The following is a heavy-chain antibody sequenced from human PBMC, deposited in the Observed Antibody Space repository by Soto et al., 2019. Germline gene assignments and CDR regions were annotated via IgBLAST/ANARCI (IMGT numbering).Heavy chain of an antibody. Sequence: GGSLRLSFAASGFTFSHAWMSWVRQTAGKGLEWVVRIKSRESGWTTDFTAPVKGRFTISRDDSKNTLYLQMDSLKSEHTAVYHCPTEVHETRGGFFDYWRQGNMVTVPS. CDR3: PTEVHETRGGFFDY. CDR1: GFTFSHAW. J-gene: IGHJ4*02. CDR2: IKSRESGWTT. D-gene: IGHD3-16*01. V-gene: IGHV3-15*01.